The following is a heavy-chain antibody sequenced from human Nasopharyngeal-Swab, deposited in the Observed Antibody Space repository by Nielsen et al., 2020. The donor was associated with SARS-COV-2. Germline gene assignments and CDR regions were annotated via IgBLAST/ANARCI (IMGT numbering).Heavy chain of an antibody. J-gene: IGHJ5*02. CDR3: AKGRSISAAGSAWYDH. V-gene: IGHV3-23*01. D-gene: IGHD6-13*01. Sequence: GESLKISCAGSGFTFNDYAMTWVRQAPGKGLEWVSSITGRGSKIYYADSARGRFVISRDNANNMVFLQMNDLRAEDTAVYYCAKGRSISAAGSAWYDHWGQGTLVTVSS. CDR2: ITGRGSKI. CDR1: GFTFNDYA.